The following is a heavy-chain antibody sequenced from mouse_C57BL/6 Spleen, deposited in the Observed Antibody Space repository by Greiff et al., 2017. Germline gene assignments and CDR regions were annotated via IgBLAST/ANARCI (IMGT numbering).Heavy chain of an antibody. CDR1: GYTFTEYT. CDR3: ARHEEDYGSSHWYFDV. J-gene: IGHJ1*03. Sequence: QVQLKESGAELVKPGASVKLSCKASGYTFTEYTIHWVKQRSGQGLEWIGWFYPGSGSIKYNEKFKDKATLTADKSSSTVYMELSRLTSEDSAVYFCARHEEDYGSSHWYFDVWGTGTTVTVSS. CDR2: FYPGSGSI. V-gene: IGHV1-62-2*01. D-gene: IGHD1-1*01.